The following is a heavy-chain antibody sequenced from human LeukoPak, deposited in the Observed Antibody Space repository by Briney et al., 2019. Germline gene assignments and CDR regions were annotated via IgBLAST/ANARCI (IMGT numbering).Heavy chain of an antibody. D-gene: IGHD3-22*01. CDR1: GGSISSGDYY. Sequence: SQTLSLTCTVSGGSISSGDYYWSWIRQPPGKGLEWIGYIYYSGSTYYNPSLKSRVTISVDTSKNQFSLKLSSVTAADTAVYYCARDSGDSSGYYYEDYFDYWGQGTLVTVSS. V-gene: IGHV4-30-4*01. CDR3: ARDSGDSSGYYYEDYFDY. J-gene: IGHJ4*02. CDR2: IYYSGST.